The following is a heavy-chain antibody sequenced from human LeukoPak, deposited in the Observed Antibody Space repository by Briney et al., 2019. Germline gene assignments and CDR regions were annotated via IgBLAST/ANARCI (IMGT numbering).Heavy chain of an antibody. CDR3: ARTGSGASTTNY. D-gene: IGHD2-15*01. CDR1: GFPFNNYW. V-gene: IGHV3-74*01. CDR2: INVDGSDT. J-gene: IGHJ4*02. Sequence: QPGGSLRLSCAASGFPFNNYWIHWVRQVPGKGLVWVSRINVDGSDTAYADAVKGRFTISRDNAKNTVFLQMNSLRAEDTAIYYCARTGSGASTTNYWGQGTLVTVS.